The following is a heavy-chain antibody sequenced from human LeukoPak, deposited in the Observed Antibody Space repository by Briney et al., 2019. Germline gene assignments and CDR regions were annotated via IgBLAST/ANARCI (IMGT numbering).Heavy chain of an antibody. D-gene: IGHD3-22*01. CDR1: GFTFSNAW. V-gene: IGHV3-15*01. CDR3: AKVRSSPYYYDSSGYYYGVGY. Sequence: GGSLRLSCAASGFTFSNAWMSWVRQAPGKGLEWVGRIKSKTDGGTTDYAAPVKGRFTISRDDSKNTLYLQMNSLRAEDTAVYYCAKVRSSPYYYDSSGYYYGVGYWGQGTLVTVSS. J-gene: IGHJ4*02. CDR2: IKSKTDGGTT.